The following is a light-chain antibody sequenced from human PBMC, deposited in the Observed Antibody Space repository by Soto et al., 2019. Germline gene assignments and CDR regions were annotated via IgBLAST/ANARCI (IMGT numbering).Light chain of an antibody. V-gene: IGKV1-8*01. CDR2: AAS. CDR1: QGISSY. CDR3: QQYYSYPQT. J-gene: IGKJ1*01. Sequence: AIRITQSPSSFSASTGDRGTITCRASQGISSYLAWYQQKPGKAPKLLIYAASTLQSGVPSRFSGSGSGTDFTLTISCLQSEDFATYYCQQYYSYPQTFGQGTKVDIK.